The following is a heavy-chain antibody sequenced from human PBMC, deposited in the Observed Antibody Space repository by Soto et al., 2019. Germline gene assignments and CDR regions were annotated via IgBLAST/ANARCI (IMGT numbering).Heavy chain of an antibody. Sequence: EVQLVESGGGLVQPGGSLRVSCVASGFTFSSYALNWVRQAPGKGLEWVSCISVGGGFIFYAASVKGRFTISSGDATNSLYLQMNSLRDEDTAVYYCVRDHRWAFDFWGQGTMVTVSS. J-gene: IGHJ3*01. D-gene: IGHD2-15*01. V-gene: IGHV3-48*02. CDR2: ISVGGGFI. CDR3: VRDHRWAFDF. CDR1: GFTFSSYA.